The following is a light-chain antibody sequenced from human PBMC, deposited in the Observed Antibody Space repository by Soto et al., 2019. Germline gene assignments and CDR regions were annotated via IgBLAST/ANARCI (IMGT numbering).Light chain of an antibody. CDR3: MQALQTPIT. V-gene: IGKV2-28*01. CDR1: QSLLHSNGYNY. J-gene: IGKJ5*01. Sequence: DLVMTQSPLSLPVTPGEPASISCRSSQSLLHSNGYNYLDWYLQKAGQSPQLLIYLGSNRASGVPDRFRGSGSGTDFTLKISRVEAADVGVYYCMQALQTPITFGQGTRLEIK. CDR2: LGS.